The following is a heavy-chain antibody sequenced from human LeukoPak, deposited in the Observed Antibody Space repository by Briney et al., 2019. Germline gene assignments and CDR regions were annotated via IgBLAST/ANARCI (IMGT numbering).Heavy chain of an antibody. Sequence: SVRVSCKASGGTFSSYAISWVRQAPGQGLEWMGGIIPIFGTANYAQKFQGRVAITADKSTSTAYMELSSLRSEDTAVYYCARGITMVRSFSAWFDPWGQGTLVTVSS. CDR2: IIPIFGTA. D-gene: IGHD3-10*01. J-gene: IGHJ5*02. CDR3: ARGITMVRSFSAWFDP. CDR1: GGTFSSYA. V-gene: IGHV1-69*06.